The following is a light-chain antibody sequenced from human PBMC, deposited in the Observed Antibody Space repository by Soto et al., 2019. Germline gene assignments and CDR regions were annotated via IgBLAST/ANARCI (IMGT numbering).Light chain of an antibody. CDR3: HQRSNWPST. CDR1: QSVSGY. V-gene: IGKV3-11*01. J-gene: IGKJ4*01. Sequence: EIVLTQSRATLSLSPGERATLSCRASQSVSGYLAWYQQKPGQAPRLLIYDTSNRATGIPARFSGSGSGTDFTLTISSLEPEDFAVYYCHQRSNWPSTFGGGTKVEIK. CDR2: DTS.